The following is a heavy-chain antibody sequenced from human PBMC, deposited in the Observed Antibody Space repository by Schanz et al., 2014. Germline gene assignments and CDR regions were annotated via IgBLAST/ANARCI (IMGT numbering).Heavy chain of an antibody. Sequence: VQLVESGGGLVQPGGSLRLSCAASGFTFRDYQMTWNRQAPGKGLEWVSYITSGSAKFYADSVKGRFTISRDNAKNMVFLQMNSLRGEDTAVYYCARENLNWEAFDIWGQGTMVTVSS. CDR1: GFTFRDYQ. CDR2: ITSGSAK. V-gene: IGHV3-11*01. CDR3: ARENLNWEAFDI. J-gene: IGHJ3*02. D-gene: IGHD7-27*01.